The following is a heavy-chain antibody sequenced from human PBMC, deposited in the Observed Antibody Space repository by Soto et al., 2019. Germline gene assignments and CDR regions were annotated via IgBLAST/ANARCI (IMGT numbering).Heavy chain of an antibody. D-gene: IGHD1-1*01. J-gene: IGHJ6*02. CDR1: GFTFSDYY. CDR3: ARDRSTTRREGMDV. Sequence: QVQLVESGGGLVKPGGSLRLSCAASGFTFSDYYMSWIRQAPGKGLEWVSYIGGSSTYINYVDAVKGRFTVSRDNAKNSLYLQMDSLRAEDTAVYYCARDRSTTRREGMDVWGQGTTVTVSS. V-gene: IGHV3-11*05. CDR2: IGGSSTYI.